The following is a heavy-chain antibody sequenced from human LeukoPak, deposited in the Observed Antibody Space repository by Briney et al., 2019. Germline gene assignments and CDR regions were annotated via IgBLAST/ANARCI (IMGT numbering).Heavy chain of an antibody. CDR2: IYYSGST. CDR1: GGSISSSSYY. D-gene: IGHD3-22*01. CDR3: ARVDSSGYPFRI. V-gene: IGHV4-39*07. Sequence: SETLSLTCTVPGGSISSSSYYWGWIRQPPGKGLEWIGSIYYSGSTYYNPSLKSRVTISVDTSKKQFSLKLSSVTAADTAVYYCARVDSSGYPFRIWGQGTLVTVSS. J-gene: IGHJ4*02.